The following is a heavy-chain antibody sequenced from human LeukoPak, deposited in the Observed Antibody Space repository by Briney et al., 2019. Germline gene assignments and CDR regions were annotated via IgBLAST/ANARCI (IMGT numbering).Heavy chain of an antibody. D-gene: IGHD3-22*01. CDR3: ARADYYRFDY. CDR2: ITSSGNHI. CDR1: GFTFTSYS. J-gene: IGHJ4*02. V-gene: IGHV3-21*05. Sequence: GGSLRLFCAASGFTFTSYSLNWVRQAPGKGLEWVSYITSSGNHIYYADSVKGRFTISRDNAKNSLYLQMNSLRAEDTAVYYCARADYYRFDYWGQGTLVTVSS.